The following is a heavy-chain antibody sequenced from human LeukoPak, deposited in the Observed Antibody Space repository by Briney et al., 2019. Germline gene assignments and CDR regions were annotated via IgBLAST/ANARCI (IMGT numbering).Heavy chain of an antibody. CDR3: AKDQSGYAPFSYYYGMDV. V-gene: IGHV3-23*01. CDR2: ISGSGGST. J-gene: IGHJ6*02. Sequence: QTGGSLRLSCAASGFTFSNYAMHWVRQAPGKGLEWVSAISGSGGSTYYADSVKGRFTISRDNSKNTLYLQMNSLRAEDTAVYYCAKDQSGYAPFSYYYGMDVWGQGTTVTVSS. CDR1: GFTFSNYA. D-gene: IGHD3-3*01.